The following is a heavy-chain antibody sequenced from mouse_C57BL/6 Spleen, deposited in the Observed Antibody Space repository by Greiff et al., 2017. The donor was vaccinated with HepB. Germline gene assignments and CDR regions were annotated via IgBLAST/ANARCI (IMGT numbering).Heavy chain of an antibody. CDR1: GYAFSSSW. V-gene: IGHV1-82*01. D-gene: IGHD1-1*01. J-gene: IGHJ2*01. Sequence: VQLQQSGPELVKPGASVKISCKASGYAFSSSWMNWVKQRPGKGLEWIGRIYPGDGDTNYNGKFKGKATLTADKSSSTAYMQLSSLTSEDSAVYFCATLRSVVGYYFDYWGQGTTLTVSS. CDR2: IYPGDGDT. CDR3: ATLRSVVGYYFDY.